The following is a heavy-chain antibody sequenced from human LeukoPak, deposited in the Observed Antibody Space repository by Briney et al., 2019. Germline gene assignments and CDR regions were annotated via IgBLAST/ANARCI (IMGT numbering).Heavy chain of an antibody. Sequence: GGSLRLSCAASGFTFSSYAMSWVRQAPGKGLEWVSAISGSGGSTYYADSVKGRFTISRDNSKNTLYLQMNSLRSDDTAVYYCARVYGDYAPSHFDYWGQGTLVTVSS. CDR1: GFTFSSYA. V-gene: IGHV3-23*01. CDR2: ISGSGGST. CDR3: ARVYGDYAPSHFDY. D-gene: IGHD4-17*01. J-gene: IGHJ4*02.